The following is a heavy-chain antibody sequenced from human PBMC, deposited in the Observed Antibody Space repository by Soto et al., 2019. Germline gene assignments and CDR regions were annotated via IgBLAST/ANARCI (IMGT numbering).Heavy chain of an antibody. D-gene: IGHD5-18*01. Sequence: QVQLVQSGAEVKKPGSSVKVSCKTSGGTLSNYAISWLRQAPGQGPEWMGSIIPIFDTANYAQKFQGRVTINADESTSTVYMELSSLRSEDTAVYYCAREGVDSDVVTFFDYLGQGTLVTVSS. CDR3: AREGVDSDVVTFFDY. CDR1: GGTLSNYA. J-gene: IGHJ4*02. CDR2: IIPIFDTA. V-gene: IGHV1-69*15.